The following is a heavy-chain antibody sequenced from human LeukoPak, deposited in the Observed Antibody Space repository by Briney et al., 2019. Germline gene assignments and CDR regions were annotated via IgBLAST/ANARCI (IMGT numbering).Heavy chain of an antibody. CDR1: GGSISSYY. V-gene: IGHV4-59*01. CDR2: IYYSGST. D-gene: IGHD4-11*01. CDR3: ARVANSNYVRWFDP. J-gene: IGHJ5*02. Sequence: PSETLSLTCTVSGGSISSYYWSWIRQPPGKGLEWIGYIYYSGSTNYNPSLKSRVTISVDTSKNQFSLKLSSVTAADTAVYYCARVANSNYVRWFDPWGQGTLVTVSS.